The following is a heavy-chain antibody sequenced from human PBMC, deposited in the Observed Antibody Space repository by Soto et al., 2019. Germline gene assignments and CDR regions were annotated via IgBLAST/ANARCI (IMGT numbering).Heavy chain of an antibody. V-gene: IGHV1-2*04. D-gene: IGHD1-7*01. CDR2: INPNSGGT. CDR1: GYTFTGYY. CDR3: ATITGTTEPYGMDV. J-gene: IGHJ6*02. Sequence: ASVKVSCKASGYTFTGYYMHWVRQAPGQGLEWMGWINPNSGGTNFAQKFQGWVTMTRDTSISTAYMELSRLKSDDTAVYYCATITGTTEPYGMDVWGQGTTVTFSS.